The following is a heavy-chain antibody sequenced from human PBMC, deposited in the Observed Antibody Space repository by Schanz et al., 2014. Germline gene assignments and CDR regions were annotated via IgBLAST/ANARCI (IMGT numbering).Heavy chain of an antibody. Sequence: EVQLVESGGGLVQSGGSLRLSCAASGFSFSDYSMNWVRQAPGKGLEWISYIKISGDVFYTDSVKGRFTISRDNAKSSLYLQMTSMTDEATAIYYCVRDYNWGFDNWGQGTLVTVSS. CDR3: VRDYNWGFDN. V-gene: IGHV3-48*02. J-gene: IGHJ4*02. CDR1: GFSFSDYS. CDR2: IKISGDV. D-gene: IGHD7-27*01.